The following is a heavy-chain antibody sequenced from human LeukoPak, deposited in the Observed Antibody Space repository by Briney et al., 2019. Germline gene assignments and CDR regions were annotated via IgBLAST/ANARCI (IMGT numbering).Heavy chain of an antibody. CDR2: INPSGGST. CDR1: GYTFTSYY. J-gene: IGHJ6*02. D-gene: IGHD2-2*01. V-gene: IGHV1-46*01. Sequence: SVKVSCKASGYTFTSYYMHWVRQAPGQGLEWMGIINPSGGSTSYAQKFQGRVTMTRDTSTSTVYMELSSLRSEDTAVYYCAREGYDCSSTSCHLSYYYYCGMDVWGQGTTVTVSS. CDR3: AREGYDCSSTSCHLSYYYYCGMDV.